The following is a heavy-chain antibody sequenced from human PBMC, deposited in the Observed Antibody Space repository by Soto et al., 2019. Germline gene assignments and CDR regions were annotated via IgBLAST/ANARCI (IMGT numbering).Heavy chain of an antibody. D-gene: IGHD3-22*01. V-gene: IGHV1-2*02. J-gene: IGHJ3*02. CDR2: INPNSGGT. CDR1: GYTFTGYY. Sequence: ASVKVSCKASGYTFTGYYMHWVRQAPGKGLEWMGWINPNSGGTNYAQKFQGRVTMTRETSISKVYMELISLRSNDSAVYYCARPAYYYASSCYYYAFYIWGQGTMVTVSS. CDR3: ARPAYYYASSCYYYAFYI.